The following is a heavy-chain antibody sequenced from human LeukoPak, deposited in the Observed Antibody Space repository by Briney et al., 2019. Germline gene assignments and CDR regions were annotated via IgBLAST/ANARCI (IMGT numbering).Heavy chain of an antibody. D-gene: IGHD1-1*01. V-gene: IGHV1-46*01. J-gene: IGHJ4*02. CDR3: ARDKSPNWSFDD. Sequence: ASVKVSCKAFGYIFTSYYMHWVRQAPGQGLEWMGIINPSGGITSYAQKFQGRVTMTRDTSTRTVYMGLSSLKSEDTAVYFCARDKSPNWSFDDWGQGTLVTVSS. CDR1: GYIFTSYY. CDR2: INPSGGIT.